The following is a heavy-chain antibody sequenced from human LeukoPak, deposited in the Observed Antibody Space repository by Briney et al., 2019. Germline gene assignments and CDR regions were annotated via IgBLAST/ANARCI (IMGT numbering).Heavy chain of an antibody. CDR1: GFTFSSYG. J-gene: IGHJ4*02. D-gene: IGHD3-16*01. CDR3: AKGFYDMNY. V-gene: IGHV3-30*18. Sequence: GGSLRLSCAASGFTFSSYGMHWVRQAPGKGLEWVAVISYDGSNKYYADSVKGRFTISRDNSKNTLYLQMNSLRAEDTAVYYCAKGFYDMNYWGQGTLVTVSS. CDR2: ISYDGSNK.